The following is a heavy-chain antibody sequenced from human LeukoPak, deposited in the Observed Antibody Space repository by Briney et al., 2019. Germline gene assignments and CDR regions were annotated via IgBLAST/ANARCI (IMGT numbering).Heavy chain of an antibody. CDR2: ITPSGGT. J-gene: IGHJ4*02. CDR3: ARDRYGDGFAHLDY. CDR1: GYTFTSYA. D-gene: IGHD5-24*01. V-gene: IGHV1-2*02. Sequence: GASVKVSCKASGYTFTSYAIHWVRQAPGQGLEWMGWITPSGGTNYPQKSQGRVAITWDTSITTAYMDLSRLTSDDTAVYYCARDRYGDGFAHLDYWGQGALVTVSS.